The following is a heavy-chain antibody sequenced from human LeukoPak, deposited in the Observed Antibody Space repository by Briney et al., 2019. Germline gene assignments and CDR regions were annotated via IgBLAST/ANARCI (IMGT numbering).Heavy chain of an antibody. V-gene: IGHV3-7*01. D-gene: IGHD1-26*01. Sequence: GGSLRLFCVASGFALCSYWMRWVRQAPGKGLEWVANIKQDGGEKYYVDSVKGRFTISRDNAKNSLFLQMNSLRVEDTAVYYCARLGGSYYTYWGQGTLVTVST. J-gene: IGHJ4*02. CDR3: ARLGGSYYTY. CDR1: GFALCSYW. CDR2: IKQDGGEK.